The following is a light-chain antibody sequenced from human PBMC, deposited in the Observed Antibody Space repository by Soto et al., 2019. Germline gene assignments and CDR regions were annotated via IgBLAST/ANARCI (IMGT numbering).Light chain of an antibody. V-gene: IGKV1-5*03. Sequence: DIQMTQSPSTLSASVGDRVTITCRASQSISSWLAWYQQKPGKAPKLLIYKASSLEGGIPSRFSGSGSETEFTLTISSLQPEDFATYYCQQYNSYQYTFGQGIKLEIK. CDR3: QQYNSYQYT. J-gene: IGKJ2*01. CDR2: KAS. CDR1: QSISSW.